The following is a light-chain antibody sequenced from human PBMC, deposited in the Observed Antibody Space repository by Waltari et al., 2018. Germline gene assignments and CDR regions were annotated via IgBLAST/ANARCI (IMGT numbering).Light chain of an antibody. V-gene: IGKV3-15*01. Sequence: MTQSPDTLSASPGERITLSCRASHSINTNLAWYQRKPGQAPRLLISDASTRAAGVPARFSGSGSGTEFTLTINSLQSEDFAVYYCQQYNNWPPAFGQGTKVESK. CDR3: QQYNNWPPA. J-gene: IGKJ1*01. CDR1: HSINTN. CDR2: DAS.